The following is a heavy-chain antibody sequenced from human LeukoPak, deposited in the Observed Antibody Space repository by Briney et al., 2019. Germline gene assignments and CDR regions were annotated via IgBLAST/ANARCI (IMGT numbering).Heavy chain of an antibody. V-gene: IGHV4-4*07. CDR2: IYISGST. J-gene: IGHJ4*02. CDR1: GGSISSSY. CDR3: ARVVYSGSWGYFDY. Sequence: SETLSLTCTVSGGSISSSYYSWIRQPAGKGLEWIGRIYISGSTNYNPSLKSRLTISIDTSKTQFYLKLSSVTAADTAVYYCARVVYSGSWGYFDYWGQGILVTVSS. D-gene: IGHD3-10*01.